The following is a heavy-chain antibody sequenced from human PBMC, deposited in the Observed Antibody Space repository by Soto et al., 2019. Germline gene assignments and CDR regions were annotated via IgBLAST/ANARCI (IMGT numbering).Heavy chain of an antibody. J-gene: IGHJ3*02. Sequence: QVHLVQSGAEVKKPGTSVKVSCKASENTFSTYSLHWVRQAPGQGLEWMGVINPTTTTTTDAQKFQGRVTMTRDTSTSPVFLELSSLRSGDTAVYFCARDLYSTSWYVRAFDMCGQGTIVTVSS. CDR3: ARDLYSTSWYVRAFDM. CDR1: ENTFSTYS. CDR2: INPTTTTT. D-gene: IGHD6-13*01. V-gene: IGHV1-46*03.